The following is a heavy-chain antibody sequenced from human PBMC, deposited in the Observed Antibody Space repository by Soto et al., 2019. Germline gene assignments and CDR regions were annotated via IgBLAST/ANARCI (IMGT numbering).Heavy chain of an antibody. CDR2: LYWDGDK. CDR3: AHRKTTITVATYFDL. J-gene: IGHJ4*02. Sequence: QITLKESGPTLVKPTQNLPLTCTFSGFSVTNNGEGVGWIRQPPGKDLEWLATLYWDGDKRYSPSLRNKASDSKDTSKTQVVLTRTDMGPKDTGTYIVAHRKTTITVATYFDLRGQGTLVTVS. D-gene: IGHD4-4*01. CDR1: GFSVTNNGEG. V-gene: IGHV2-5*02.